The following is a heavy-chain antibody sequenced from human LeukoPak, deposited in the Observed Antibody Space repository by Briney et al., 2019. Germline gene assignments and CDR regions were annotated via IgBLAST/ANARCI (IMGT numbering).Heavy chain of an antibody. J-gene: IGHJ6*02. CDR3: ARGGGGYDYDYYGMDV. Sequence: GESLKISCQGSGYSFTSYWIGWVRQVPGKGLEWMGIIYPGDSDTRYSPSFQGQVTISADKSISTAYLQWSSLKASDTAMYYCARGGGGYDYDYYGMDVWGQGTTVTVSS. CDR2: IYPGDSDT. V-gene: IGHV5-51*01. CDR1: GYSFTSYW. D-gene: IGHD5-12*01.